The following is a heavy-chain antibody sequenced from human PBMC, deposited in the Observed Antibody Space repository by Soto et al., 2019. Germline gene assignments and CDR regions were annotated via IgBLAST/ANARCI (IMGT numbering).Heavy chain of an antibody. CDR2: VTPDGSLY. J-gene: IGHJ4*02. Sequence: QVQLVESGGGVVQPGRSLRLSCVASGFTFSSCAMHWVRQVPGKGLEWLAVVTPDGSLYPYGDSVKGRFSISRDNSRKTLYQQINRLRPEDTAVYYCVKDQSDTWSFDYWGRGTLLTVSS. D-gene: IGHD2-8*02. CDR1: GFTFSSCA. CDR3: VKDQSDTWSFDY. V-gene: IGHV3-30*18.